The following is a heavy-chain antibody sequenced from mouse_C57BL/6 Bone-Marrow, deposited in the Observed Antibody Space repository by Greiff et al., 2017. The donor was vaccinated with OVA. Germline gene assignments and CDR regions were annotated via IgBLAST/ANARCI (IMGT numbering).Heavy chain of an antibody. CDR1: GFTFSDYG. J-gene: IGHJ3*01. Sequence: DVKLVESGGGLVKPGGSLKLSCAASGFTFSDYGMHWVRQAPEKGLEWVAYISSGSSTIYYADTVKGRFTISRDNAKNTLFLQMTSLRSEDTAMYYCARRNGYYGFAYWGQGTLVTVSA. D-gene: IGHD2-3*01. V-gene: IGHV5-17*01. CDR2: ISSGSSTI. CDR3: ARRNGYYGFAY.